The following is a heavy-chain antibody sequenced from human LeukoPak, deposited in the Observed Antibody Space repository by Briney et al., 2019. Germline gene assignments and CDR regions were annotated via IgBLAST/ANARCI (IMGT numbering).Heavy chain of an antibody. J-gene: IGHJ5*02. CDR2: INHSGST. V-gene: IGHV4-34*01. D-gene: IGHD3-10*01. CDR3: ARHKYYYGSGLNWFDP. Sequence: SETLSLTCAVYGGSFSGYYWSWIRQPPGKGLEWIGEINHSGSTNYNPSLKSRGTISVDTSKNQFSLKLSSVTAADTAVYYCARHKYYYGSGLNWFDPWGQGTLVTVSS. CDR1: GGSFSGYY.